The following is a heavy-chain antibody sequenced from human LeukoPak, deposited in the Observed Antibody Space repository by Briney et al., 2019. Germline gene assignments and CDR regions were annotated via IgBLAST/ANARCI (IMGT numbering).Heavy chain of an antibody. V-gene: IGHV4-59*01. D-gene: IGHD3-22*01. J-gene: IGHJ3*02. CDR3: ARKISMTVGGGAFDI. Sequence: PSETLSLTCTVSGGSISNYYLTWIRQPPGKGLEWIGYIYYSGSTNYNPSLKSRVTISVDTSKNQFSLKLTSVTAADTAVYYWARKISMTVGGGAFDIWGQGTMVTVSS. CDR1: GGSISNYY. CDR2: IYYSGST.